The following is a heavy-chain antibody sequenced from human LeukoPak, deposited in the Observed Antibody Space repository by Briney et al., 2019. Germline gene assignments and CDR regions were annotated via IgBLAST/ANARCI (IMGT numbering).Heavy chain of an antibody. CDR2: ISGSGGST. J-gene: IGHJ4*02. CDR3: ARDPGWSIAANDY. CDR1: GFTFSSYA. D-gene: IGHD6-6*01. Sequence: GGSLRLSCAASGFTFSSYAMSWVRQAPGKGLEWVSAISGSGGSTYYADSVKGRFTISRDNAKNSLYLQMNSLRAEDTAVYYCARDPGWSIAANDYWGQGPLVTVSS. V-gene: IGHV3-23*01.